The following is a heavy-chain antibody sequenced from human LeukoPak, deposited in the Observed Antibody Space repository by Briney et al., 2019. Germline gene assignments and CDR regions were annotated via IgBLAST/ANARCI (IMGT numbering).Heavy chain of an antibody. CDR2: IYPGASDI. Sequence: GESLKISCQGSGYSFINYWIGWVRQMPGKGLEWMGIIYPGASDIRYSPSFQGQVTISADGSISTAYLQWSSLKASDTAMYYCARCSTCARSSGYYDAFDIWGQGTMVTVSS. D-gene: IGHD3-22*01. CDR1: GYSFINYW. J-gene: IGHJ3*02. V-gene: IGHV5-51*01. CDR3: ARCSTCARSSGYYDAFDI.